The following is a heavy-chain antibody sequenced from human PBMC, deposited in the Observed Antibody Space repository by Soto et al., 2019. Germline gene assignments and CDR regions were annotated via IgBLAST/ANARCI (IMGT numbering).Heavy chain of an antibody. Sequence: QMQLQESGPGLVKPSETLSLTCTVSGASVSTGYWSWIRQPPGKALEWIGFMYFGGSFNYNPSLTSRVTISVATSKNQVSMEVTSVTAADTAVYYCARSYYDTTGFAVDPWGQGTLVIVSS. CDR2: MYFGGSF. V-gene: IGHV4-59*02. D-gene: IGHD3-22*01. CDR3: ARSYYDTTGFAVDP. CDR1: GASVSTGY. J-gene: IGHJ5*02.